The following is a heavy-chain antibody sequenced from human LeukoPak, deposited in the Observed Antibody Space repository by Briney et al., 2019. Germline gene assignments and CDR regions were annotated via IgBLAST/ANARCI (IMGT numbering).Heavy chain of an antibody. CDR2: IYYSVST. Sequence: SETLSLTCTVSGGSISSSSYYWGWIRQPPGKGLEWIGSIYYSVSTYYNPSLKSRVTISVDTSKNQFSLKLSSVTAADTAVYYCSGDYVTRWTGDYWGQGTLVTVSS. J-gene: IGHJ4*02. V-gene: IGHV4-39*01. CDR1: GGSISSSSYY. CDR3: SGDYVTRWTGDY. D-gene: IGHD4-17*01.